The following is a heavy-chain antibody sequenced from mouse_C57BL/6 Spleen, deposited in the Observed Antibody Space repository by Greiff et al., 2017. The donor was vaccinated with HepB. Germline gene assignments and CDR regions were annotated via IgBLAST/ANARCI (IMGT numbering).Heavy chain of an antibody. J-gene: IGHJ1*03. D-gene: IGHD4-1*01. CDR1: GFNIKDDY. Sequence: EVQRVESGAELVRPGASVKLSCTASGFNIKDDYMHWVKQRPEQGLEWIGWIDPENGDTEYASKFQGKATITADTSSNRAYLQLSSLTSEDTTVYYCTPELGLYFDVWGTGTRVTVSS. CDR2: IDPENGDT. V-gene: IGHV14-4*01. CDR3: TPELGLYFDV.